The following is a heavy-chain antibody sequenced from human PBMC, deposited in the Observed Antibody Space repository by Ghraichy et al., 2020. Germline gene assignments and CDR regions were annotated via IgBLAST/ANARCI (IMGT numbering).Heavy chain of an antibody. CDR1: GFTLSSYS. CDR2: ITSSSRTI. V-gene: IGHV3-48*02. CDR3: ARGSKVVRFYYYDGMDV. Sequence: GESLNISCVGSGFTLSSYSMNWVRQSPGKGLEWIAYITSSSRTISYADSVKGRFTISSDNAQNSLYLQMSSLRDEDTAVYYCARGSKVVRFYYYDGMDVWGQGTTVTVSS. J-gene: IGHJ6*02. D-gene: IGHD4-23*01.